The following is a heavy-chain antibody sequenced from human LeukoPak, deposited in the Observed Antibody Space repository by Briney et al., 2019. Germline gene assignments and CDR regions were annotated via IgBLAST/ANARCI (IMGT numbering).Heavy chain of an antibody. D-gene: IGHD6-13*01. Sequence: ASVKVSCKASGYTYTSYDINWVRQATGQGLEWMGWMNPNSGNTGYAQKFQGRVTMTRNTSISTAYMELSSLRSEDTAVYYCARDGGSSWYGIYYYMDVWGKGTTVTVSS. CDR2: MNPNSGNT. V-gene: IGHV1-8*01. J-gene: IGHJ6*03. CDR3: ARDGGSSWYGIYYYMDV. CDR1: GYTYTSYD.